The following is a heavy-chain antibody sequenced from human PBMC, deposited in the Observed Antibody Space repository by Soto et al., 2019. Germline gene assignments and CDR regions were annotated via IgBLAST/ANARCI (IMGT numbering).Heavy chain of an antibody. Sequence: PSETLSLTCNMSGDSYSISTYSWSWIRQPPGKALQWIGFIYQSGVTSYNPSLASRVSISLDRSNNQCSLKLKSVTAAATAVYFCAGMPYTSGLRFDPWGPGTLVTVSS. CDR2: IYQSGVT. D-gene: IGHD6-19*01. CDR3: AGMPYTSGLRFDP. CDR1: GDSYSISTYS. V-gene: IGHV4-30-2*01. J-gene: IGHJ5*02.